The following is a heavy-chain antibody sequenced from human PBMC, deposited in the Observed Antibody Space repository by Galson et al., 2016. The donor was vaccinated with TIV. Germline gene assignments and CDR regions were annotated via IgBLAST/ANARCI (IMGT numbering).Heavy chain of an antibody. CDR2: TIAIFATV. J-gene: IGHJ1*01. D-gene: IGHD3-22*01. V-gene: IGHV1-69*13. Sequence: SVKVSCKASGGIFRSQATSWVRQAPGQGLEWMGGTIAIFATVTYAQKFQHRLSITADESTSTSYMELSSLTSEDTAVYYCTCHSGYHYVNEYFHHWGQGTLVTVSS. CDR3: TCHSGYHYVNEYFHH. CDR1: GGIFRSQA.